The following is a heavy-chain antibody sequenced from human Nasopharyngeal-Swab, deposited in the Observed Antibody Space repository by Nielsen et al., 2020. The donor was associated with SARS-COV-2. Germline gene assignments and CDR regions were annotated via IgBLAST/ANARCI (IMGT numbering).Heavy chain of an antibody. CDR2: IYYSGST. D-gene: IGHD3-22*01. J-gene: IGHJ3*02. CDR3: ARETIPYDSSGFDAFDI. Sequence: WSRQPQGKGLEWIGYIYYSGSTYYNPSLKSRVTISVDTSKNQFSLKLSSVTAADTAVYYCARETIPYDSSGFDAFDIWGQGTMVTVSS. V-gene: IGHV4-31*02.